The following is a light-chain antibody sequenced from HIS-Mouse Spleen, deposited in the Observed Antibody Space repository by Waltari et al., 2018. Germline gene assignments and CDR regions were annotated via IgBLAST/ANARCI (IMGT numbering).Light chain of an antibody. CDR3: CSYAGSSTWV. CDR1: SSYVGRYNL. V-gene: IGLV2-23*01. CDR2: EGS. Sequence: QSALTQPASVSGSPGQSITISCTGTSSYVGRYNLVSWYQQHPSKAPNLMIYEGSKRPSGVSNRFSGSKSGNTASLTISGLQAEDEADYYCCSYAGSSTWVFGGGTKLTVL. J-gene: IGLJ3*02.